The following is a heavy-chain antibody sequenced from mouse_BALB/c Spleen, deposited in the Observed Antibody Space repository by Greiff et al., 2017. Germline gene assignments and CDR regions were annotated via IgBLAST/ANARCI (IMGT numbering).Heavy chain of an antibody. V-gene: IGHV5-6*01. CDR2: ISSGGSYT. D-gene: IGHD2-12*01. Sequence: EVQGVESGGDLVKPGGSLKLSCAASGFTFSSYGMSWVRQTPDKRLEWVATISSGGSYTYYPDSVKGRFTISRDNAKNTLYLQMSSLKSEDTAMYYCARQGGRLYAMDYWGQGTSVTVSS. J-gene: IGHJ4*01. CDR3: ARQGGRLYAMDY. CDR1: GFTFSSYG.